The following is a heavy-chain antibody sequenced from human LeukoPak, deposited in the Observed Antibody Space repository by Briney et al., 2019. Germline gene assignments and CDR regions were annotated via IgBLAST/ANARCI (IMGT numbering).Heavy chain of an antibody. CDR2: NYTGDPDT. CDR3: AIGGDSSTSCYRCFNF. Sequence: GEFLKIFRTGSGYKVTNYWHGWARPMPGKGLGLIGVNYTGDPDTRYSPSFQGQVTISADKSITTAYLQWSSLKASDTAMYYCAIGGDSSTSCYRCFNFWGQGTLVTVSS. J-gene: IGHJ4*02. CDR1: GYKVTNYW. D-gene: IGHD2-2*02. V-gene: IGHV5-51*01.